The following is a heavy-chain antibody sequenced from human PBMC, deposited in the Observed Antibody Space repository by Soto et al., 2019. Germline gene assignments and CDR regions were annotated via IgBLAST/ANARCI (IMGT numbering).Heavy chain of an antibody. D-gene: IGHD2-15*01. V-gene: IGHV4-4*02. CDR2: IYHSGST. Sequence: QVQLQESGPGLVKPSGTLSLTCAVSGGSISSSNWWSWVRQPPGKGLEWIGDIYHSGSTNYNPSRKSRVTRTVDKSKNQCSLKRSAGTAADTAVYYVARAGRGYCSGGSGYSGPRGMDVWGQGATVTVSS. J-gene: IGHJ6*02. CDR1: GGSISSSNW. CDR3: ARAGRGYCSGGSGYSGPRGMDV.